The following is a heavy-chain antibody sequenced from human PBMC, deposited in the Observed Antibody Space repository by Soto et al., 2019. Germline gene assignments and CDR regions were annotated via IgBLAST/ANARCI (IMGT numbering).Heavy chain of an antibody. V-gene: IGHV3-66*01. D-gene: IGHD3-16*01. CDR2: NYSGGST. Sequence: GGSLRLSCAASGFTVSTKYMSWVRQAPGKELEWVSVNYSGGSTFYADSVRGRFTISRDNSKNTVIFQMNCLRAEDTAVYYCARDPWAADYWGQGTLVTVSS. CDR3: ARDPWAADY. J-gene: IGHJ4*02. CDR1: GFTVSTKY.